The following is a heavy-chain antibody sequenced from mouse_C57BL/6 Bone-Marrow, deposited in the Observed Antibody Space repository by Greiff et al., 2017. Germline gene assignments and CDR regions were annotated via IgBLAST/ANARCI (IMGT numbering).Heavy chain of an antibody. CDR1: GYTFTDYY. Sequence: VQLQQSGPVLVKPGASVKMSCKASGYTFTDYYMNWVKQSHGKSLEWIGVINPYNGGTSYNQKFKGKATLTVDKSSSTAYMELNSLTSEDSAVYYCAVSSYYSNYGFYAMDYWGQGTSVTVSS. D-gene: IGHD2-5*01. CDR3: AVSSYYSNYGFYAMDY. CDR2: INPYNGGT. J-gene: IGHJ4*01. V-gene: IGHV1-19*01.